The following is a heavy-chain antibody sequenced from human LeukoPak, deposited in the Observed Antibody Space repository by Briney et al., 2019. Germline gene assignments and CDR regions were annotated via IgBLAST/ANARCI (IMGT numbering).Heavy chain of an antibody. D-gene: IGHD4-17*01. CDR2: ISSSSSYI. Sequence: GGSLRLSCAAPGFTFSSYSMNWVRQAPGKGLEWVSSISSSSSYIYYADSVKGRFTISRDNAKNSLYLQMNSLRAEDTAVYYCASWGTVTTKQPMSYWGQGTLVTVSS. CDR3: ASWGTVTTKQPMSY. V-gene: IGHV3-21*01. CDR1: GFTFSSYS. J-gene: IGHJ4*02.